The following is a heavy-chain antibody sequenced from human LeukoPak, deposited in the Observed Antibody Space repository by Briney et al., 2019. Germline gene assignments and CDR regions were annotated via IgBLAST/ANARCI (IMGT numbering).Heavy chain of an antibody. D-gene: IGHD6-13*01. J-gene: IGHJ4*02. CDR2: IWYDGSNK. Sequence: PGRSLRLSCAASGFTFSSYGMHWVRQAPGKGLEWVAVIWYDGSNKYYADSVKGRFTISRDNSKNTLYLQMNSLRAEDTAVYYCAKDQYSSSWSEVVVVDYWGQGTLVTVSS. V-gene: IGHV3-33*06. CDR3: AKDQYSSSWSEVVVVDY. CDR1: GFTFSSYG.